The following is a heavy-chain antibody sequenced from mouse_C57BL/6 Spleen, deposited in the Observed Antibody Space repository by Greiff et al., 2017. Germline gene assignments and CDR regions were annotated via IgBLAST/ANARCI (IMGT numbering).Heavy chain of an antibody. D-gene: IGHD1-1*01. CDR3: AYGSSSFAY. CDR2: IDPSDSYT. Sequence: QVQLQQPGAELVKPGASVKLSCKASGYTFTSYWMQWVKQRPGQGLEWIGEIDPSDSYTNYNQKFKGKATLTVDTSSSTAYMQLSSLTSEDSAVYYCAYGSSSFAYWGQGTLVTVSA. J-gene: IGHJ3*01. CDR1: GYTFTSYW. V-gene: IGHV1-50*01.